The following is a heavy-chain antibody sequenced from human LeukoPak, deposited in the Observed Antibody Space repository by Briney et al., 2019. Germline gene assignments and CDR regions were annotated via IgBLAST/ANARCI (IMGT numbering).Heavy chain of an antibody. CDR1: GGSFSGYY. CDR3: ARIYYDSSGYYGRAFDI. D-gene: IGHD3-22*01. CDR2: INHSGST. V-gene: IGHV4-34*01. J-gene: IGHJ3*02. Sequence: SETLSLTCAVYGGSFSGYYWSWIRQPPGKGLEWIGEINHSGSTNYNPSLKSRVTISVDTSKNQFSLKLGSVTAADTAVYYCARIYYDSSGYYGRAFDIWGQGTMVTVSS.